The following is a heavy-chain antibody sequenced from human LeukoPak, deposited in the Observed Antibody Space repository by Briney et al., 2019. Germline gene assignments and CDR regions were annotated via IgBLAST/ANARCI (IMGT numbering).Heavy chain of an antibody. CDR1: GFTVSSNY. CDR3: AAWGSYPVPFDY. V-gene: IGHV3-11*01. D-gene: IGHD3-16*02. Sequence: GGSLRLSCAASGFTVSSNYMSWIRQAPGKGLEWVSYISSSGSTIYYADSVKGRFTISRDNAKNSLYLQMNSLRAEDTAVYYCAAWGSYPVPFDYWGQGTLVTVSS. J-gene: IGHJ4*02. CDR2: ISSSGSTI.